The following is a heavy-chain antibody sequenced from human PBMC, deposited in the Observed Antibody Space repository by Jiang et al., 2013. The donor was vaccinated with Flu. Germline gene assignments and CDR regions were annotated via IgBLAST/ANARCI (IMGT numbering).Heavy chain of an antibody. CDR1: GDSVSSRESY. Sequence: LLKPSETLSLKCTVSGDSVSSRESYWTWLRQAPGKNLEWIGYVDYRGTTKSKSFLNSRLTMSVDTSQNAFSLRLRFVTAADTAVYYCARTRIVTTGIGPAKIVYYHGIDVWGRGTTVTVSS. CDR2: VDYRGTT. CDR3: ARTRIVTTGIGPAKIVYYHGIDV. J-gene: IGHJ6*02. V-gene: IGHV4-61*03. D-gene: IGHD2-21*01.